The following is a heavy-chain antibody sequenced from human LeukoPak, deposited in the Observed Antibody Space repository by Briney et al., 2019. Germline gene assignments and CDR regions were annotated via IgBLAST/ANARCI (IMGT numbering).Heavy chain of an antibody. CDR2: IKPNSGDT. Sequence: ASVKVSCKASGYTFTAYYIHWVRQAPGQGLEWLGFIKPNSGDTIYVQMFRGRVTMTRDTSISTAYMELSRLTSDDTAVYYCARLEGYTATRGDWGQGTLVTVSS. J-gene: IGHJ4*02. D-gene: IGHD1-7*01. CDR3: ARLEGYTATRGD. V-gene: IGHV1-2*02. CDR1: GYTFTAYY.